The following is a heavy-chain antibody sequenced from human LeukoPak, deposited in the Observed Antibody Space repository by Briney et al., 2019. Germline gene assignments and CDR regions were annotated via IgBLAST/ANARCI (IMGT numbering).Heavy chain of an antibody. CDR3: ATIGVAATVDFDY. J-gene: IGHJ4*02. CDR1: GYTFTSYY. Sequence: GASVKVSCKASGYTFTSYYMHWVRQAPGQGLEWMGIINPSGGSTSYAQKFQGRVTMTRDVSTSTVYMELSSLRSEDTAVYYCATIGVAATVDFDYWGQGTLVTVSS. CDR2: INPSGGST. D-gene: IGHD2-15*01. V-gene: IGHV1-46*01.